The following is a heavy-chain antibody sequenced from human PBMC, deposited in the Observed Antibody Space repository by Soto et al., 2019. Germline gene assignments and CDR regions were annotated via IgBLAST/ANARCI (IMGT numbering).Heavy chain of an antibody. V-gene: IGHV1-69*12. CDR2: IIPIFGTA. D-gene: IGHD2-2*01. CDR1: GGTFSSYA. Sequence: QVQLVQSGAEVKKPGSSVKVSCKASGGTFSSYAISWVRQAPGQGLAWMGWIIPIFGTANYAQKLQGRVTITADESTSTAYRELSSLRSEDTAVYYCARGTEDIVLVPAAQRHNYYYYGMDVWGQGTTVTVSS. J-gene: IGHJ6*02. CDR3: ARGTEDIVLVPAAQRHNYYYYGMDV.